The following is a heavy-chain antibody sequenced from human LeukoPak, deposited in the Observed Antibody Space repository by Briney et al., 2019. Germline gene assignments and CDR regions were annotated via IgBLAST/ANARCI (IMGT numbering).Heavy chain of an antibody. CDR3: AGVEMATIKGYYFDY. CDR2: INHSGST. CDR1: GGSFSGYY. Sequence: SETLSLTCAVYGGSFSGYYWSWIRQPPGKGLEWIGEINHSGSTNYNPSLKGRVTISVDTSKNQFSLKLSSVTAADTAVYYCAGVEMATIKGYYFDYWGQGTLVTVSS. J-gene: IGHJ4*02. V-gene: IGHV4-34*01. D-gene: IGHD5-24*01.